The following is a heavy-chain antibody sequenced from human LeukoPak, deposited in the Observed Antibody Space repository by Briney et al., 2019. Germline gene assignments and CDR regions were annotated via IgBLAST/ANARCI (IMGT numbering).Heavy chain of an antibody. Sequence: GGSLGLSCAASGFTFSNYWMTWVRQAPGKGLEWVASIKQDGSEKYYVDSVKGRFTISRDNAKNSLYLQMNSLRAEDTAIYYCARDKSAGADTGSSFYYWGQGALVTVSS. CDR2: IKQDGSEK. J-gene: IGHJ4*02. V-gene: IGHV3-7*03. D-gene: IGHD3-10*01. CDR3: ARDKSAGADTGSSFYY. CDR1: GFTFSNYW.